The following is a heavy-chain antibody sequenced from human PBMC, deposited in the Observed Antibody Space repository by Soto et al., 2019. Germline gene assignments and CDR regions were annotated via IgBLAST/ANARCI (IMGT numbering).Heavy chain of an antibody. Sequence: GGSLRLSCAASGFTFSTYTMRWVRQAPGKGLEWVSTISSSGADMYYADSVKGRFTISRDNSKNTLYLQMNSLRAEDTAIYYCAKKMSTRPTAAFDIWAQGTMVTVSS. CDR1: GFTFSTYT. CDR2: ISSSGADM. V-gene: IGHV3-23*01. CDR3: AKKMSTRPTAAFDI. J-gene: IGHJ3*02. D-gene: IGHD1-1*01.